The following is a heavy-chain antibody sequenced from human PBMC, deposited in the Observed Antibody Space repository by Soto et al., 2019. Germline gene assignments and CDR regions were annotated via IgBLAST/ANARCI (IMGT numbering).Heavy chain of an antibody. D-gene: IGHD3-9*01. CDR1: GFTFSSYE. J-gene: IGHJ6*02. CDR3: ARLLYYDILTGSYYYYGMDV. V-gene: IGHV3-48*03. Sequence: GGSLRLSCAASGFTFSSYEMNWVRQAPGKGLEWVSYISSSGSTIYYADSVKGRFTISRDNAKNSLYLQMNSLRAEDTAVYYCARLLYYDILTGSYYYYGMDVWGQGTTVTVSS. CDR2: ISSSGSTI.